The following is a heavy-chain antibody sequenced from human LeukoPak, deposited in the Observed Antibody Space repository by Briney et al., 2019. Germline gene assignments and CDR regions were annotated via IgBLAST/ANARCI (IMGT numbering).Heavy chain of an antibody. V-gene: IGHV3-23*01. CDR3: AAQRWLQLPFDY. D-gene: IGHD5-24*01. CDR1: GFPFSSYS. Sequence: QPGGSLRLSCAASGFPFSSYSMSWVRQAPGKGLEWVSAISGSGGSTYYADSVKARFTISRDNSKNTLYLQMNSLRAEDTAVYYCAAQRWLQLPFDYWGQGTLVTVSS. CDR2: ISGSGGST. J-gene: IGHJ4*02.